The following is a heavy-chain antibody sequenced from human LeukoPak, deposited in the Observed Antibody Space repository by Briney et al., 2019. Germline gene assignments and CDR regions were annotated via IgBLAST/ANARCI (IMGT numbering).Heavy chain of an antibody. CDR1: GFTFSSYA. Sequence: GGSLRLSCAASGFTFSSYAMSWVRQAPGKGLEWVSAISGSGGSTYYADSVKGRFTTSRDISRNTLYLQMDSLRAEDTAVYYCARAGPNDHRFDYWGQGTLVTVSS. CDR2: ISGSGGST. V-gene: IGHV3-23*01. D-gene: IGHD1-1*01. J-gene: IGHJ4*02. CDR3: ARAGPNDHRFDY.